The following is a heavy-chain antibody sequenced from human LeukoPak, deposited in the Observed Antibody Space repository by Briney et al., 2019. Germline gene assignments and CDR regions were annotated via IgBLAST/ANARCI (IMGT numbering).Heavy chain of an antibody. CDR3: ARAAFLNGMDV. Sequence: GGSLRLSCAASGFIVSANYMSWVRQAPGEGLEWVSVIYTGGSTHYADSVKGRFSISRDNSKNTLYLQVSSLRAEDTAVYFCARAAFLNGMDVWGQGTTVTVSS. V-gene: IGHV3-66*01. CDR2: IYTGGST. D-gene: IGHD3-3*02. CDR1: GFIVSANY. J-gene: IGHJ6*02.